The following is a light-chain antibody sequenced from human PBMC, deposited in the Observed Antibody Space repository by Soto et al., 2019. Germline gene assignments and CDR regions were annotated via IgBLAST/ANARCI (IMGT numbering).Light chain of an antibody. CDR2: DAS. CDR1: QSISSW. V-gene: IGKV1-5*01. J-gene: IGKJ1*01. Sequence: DIQMTQSPSTLSASVGYIVTITCRASQSISSWLAWYQQRPGKAPKLLIYDASSLESGVPSRFSGSGSGTEFTLTISSLQPDDFATYYCQHYNVYPWTFGQGTKVDIK. CDR3: QHYNVYPWT.